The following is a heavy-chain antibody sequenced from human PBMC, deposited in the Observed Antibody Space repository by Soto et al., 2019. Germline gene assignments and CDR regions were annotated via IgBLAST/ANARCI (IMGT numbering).Heavy chain of an antibody. CDR2: ISYDGSNK. Sequence: GGSLRLSCAASGFTFSSYAMHWVRQAPGKGLEWVAVISYDGSNKYYADSVKGRFTISRDNSKNTLYLQMNSLRAEDTAVYYCHGYYGMDVWGQGTTVTVSS. J-gene: IGHJ6*02. CDR1: GFTFSSYA. CDR3: HGYYGMDV. V-gene: IGHV3-30-3*01.